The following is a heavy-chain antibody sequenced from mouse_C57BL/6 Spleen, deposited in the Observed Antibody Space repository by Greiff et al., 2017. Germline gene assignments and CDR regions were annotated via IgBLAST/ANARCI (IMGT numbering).Heavy chain of an antibody. Sequence: VKLQESGPELVKPGASVKISCKASGYAFSSSWMNWVKQRPGKCLEWIGRIYPGDGDTNYNGKFKGKATLTADKSSSTAYMQLSSLTSEDSAVYFCASPYYYGSSSSGMDYWGQGTLVTVSS. CDR2: IYPGDGDT. D-gene: IGHD1-1*01. J-gene: IGHJ4*01. CDR1: GYAFSSSW. V-gene: IGHV1-82*01. CDR3: ASPYYYGSSSSGMDY.